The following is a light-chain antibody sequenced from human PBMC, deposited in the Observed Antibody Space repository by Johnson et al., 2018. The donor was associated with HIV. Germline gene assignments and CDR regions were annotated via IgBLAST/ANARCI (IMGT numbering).Light chain of an antibody. CDR2: ENN. J-gene: IGLJ1*01. V-gene: IGLV1-51*02. CDR3: GTWGSMLRAGG. CDR1: SPNIGNNY. Sequence: QSVLTQPPSVSAAPGQKVTISCSGSSPNIGNNYVSWYQQLPGTAPKLLIYENNKRPSGIPDRFSGSKSGTSATLGITGLQTGDEADYYCGTWGSMLRAGGFGTGTKVTVL.